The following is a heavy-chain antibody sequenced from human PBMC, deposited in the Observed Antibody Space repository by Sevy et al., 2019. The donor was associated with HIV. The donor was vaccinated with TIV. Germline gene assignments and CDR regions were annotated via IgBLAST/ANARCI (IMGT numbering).Heavy chain of an antibody. CDR3: ARSISWYASFDY. J-gene: IGHJ4*02. D-gene: IGHD6-13*01. CDR2: IIPMFATA. CDR1: GRTFSSYA. V-gene: IGHV1-69*13. Sequence: ASVKVSCKASGRTFSSYAFSWVRQAPGQGLECMGGIIPMFATANYVEKFQGRVTITADESTSTAYMELSSLRSEDTALYYCARSISWYASFDYWGQGTLVTVSS.